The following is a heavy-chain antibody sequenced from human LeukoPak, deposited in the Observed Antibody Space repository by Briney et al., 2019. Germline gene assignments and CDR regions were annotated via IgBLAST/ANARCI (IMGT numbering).Heavy chain of an antibody. D-gene: IGHD3-10*01. CDR1: GXSISSYY. V-gene: IGHV4-59*08. CDR2: IYYSGST. Sequence: PSETLSLTCTVSGXSISSYYGSWIRQPPGKGLEWIGYIYYSGSTNYNPSLKSRVTISVDTSKNQFSLKLSSVTAADTAVYYCARYGSGSYSFGMDVWGQGTTVTVSS. J-gene: IGHJ6*02. CDR3: ARYGSGSYSFGMDV.